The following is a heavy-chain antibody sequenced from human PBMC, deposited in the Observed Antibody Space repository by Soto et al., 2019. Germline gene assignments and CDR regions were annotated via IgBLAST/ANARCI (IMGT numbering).Heavy chain of an antibody. CDR2: TNPNSGNT. CDR3: ARGADIVVVPAHYYYYYMDV. Sequence: ASVKVSCKASGYTFTSYDINWVRQATGQGLEWMGWTNPNSGNTGYAQKFQGRVTMTRNTSISTAYMELSSLRSEDTAVYYCARGADIVVVPAHYYYYYMDVWGKGTTVTVSS. V-gene: IGHV1-8*01. J-gene: IGHJ6*03. CDR1: GYTFTSYD. D-gene: IGHD2-2*01.